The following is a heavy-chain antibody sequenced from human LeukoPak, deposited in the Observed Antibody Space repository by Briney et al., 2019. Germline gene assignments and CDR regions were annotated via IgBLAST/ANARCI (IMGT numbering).Heavy chain of an antibody. V-gene: IGHV7-4-1*02. D-gene: IGHD2-15*01. CDR3: ASHDYCSGGSCYPTYYYYYYMDV. Sequence: GASVKVSCKASGYTFTSYAMNWVRQAPGQGLEWMGWINTNTGNPTYAQGFTGRVVFSLDTSVSTAYLQISSLKAEDTAVYYCASHDYCSGGSCYPTYYYYYYMDVWGKGTTVTVSS. CDR1: GYTFTSYA. J-gene: IGHJ6*03. CDR2: INTNTGNP.